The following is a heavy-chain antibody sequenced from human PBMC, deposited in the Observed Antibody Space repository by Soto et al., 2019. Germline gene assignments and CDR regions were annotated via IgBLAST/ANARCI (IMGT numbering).Heavy chain of an antibody. D-gene: IGHD5-18*01. V-gene: IGHV4-34*01. CDR1: GGSFSGYY. CDR2: INHSGST. CDR3: ARNKRGYSYHYGMDV. J-gene: IGHJ6*02. Sequence: PSETLSLTCAVYGGSFSGYYWSWIRQPPGKGLEWIGEINHSGSTNYNPSLKSRVTISVDTSKNQFSLKLSSVTAADTAVYYCARNKRGYSYHYGMDVWGQGTTVTVSS.